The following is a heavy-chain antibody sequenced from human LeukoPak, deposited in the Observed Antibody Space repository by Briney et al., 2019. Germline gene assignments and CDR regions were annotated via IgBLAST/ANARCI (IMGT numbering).Heavy chain of an antibody. D-gene: IGHD4-23*01. CDR1: GGSISSGGYY. CDR3: ARDDYGGDSGWYFDL. V-gene: IGHV4-31*03. Sequence: PSETLSLTCTVSGGSISSGGYYWSWIRQHPGKGLEWIGYIYYSGSTYCNPSLKSRVTISVDTSKNQFSLKLSSVTAADTAAYYCARDDYGGDSGWYFDLWGRGTLVTVSS. J-gene: IGHJ2*01. CDR2: IYYSGST.